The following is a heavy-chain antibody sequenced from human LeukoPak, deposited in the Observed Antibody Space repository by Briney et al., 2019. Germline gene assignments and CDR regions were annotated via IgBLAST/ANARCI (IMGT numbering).Heavy chain of an antibody. J-gene: IGHJ6*02. CDR3: ARVSGGSSWYFRTYYYYGMDV. D-gene: IGHD6-13*01. V-gene: IGHV1-18*01. CDR2: ISAYNGNT. Sequence: ASVKVSCKASGHTFTSYGISWVRQAPGQGLEWMGWISAYNGNTNYAQKLQGRVTMTTDTSTSTAYMELRSLRSDDTAVYYCARVSGGSSWYFRTYYYYGMDVWGQGTTVAVSS. CDR1: GHTFTSYG.